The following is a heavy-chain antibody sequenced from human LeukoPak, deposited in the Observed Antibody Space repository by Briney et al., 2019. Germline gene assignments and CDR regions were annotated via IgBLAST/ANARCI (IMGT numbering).Heavy chain of an antibody. CDR1: GFTFSSYW. Sequence: GGSLRLSCAASGFTFSSYWMHWVRQAPGKGLVWVSRINSDGSSTSYADSVKGRFTISRDNAKNTLYLQMNSLKTGDTAVYYCTRHRYGDSGGDFDYWGQGTLVTVSS. J-gene: IGHJ4*02. V-gene: IGHV3-74*01. CDR3: TRHRYGDSGGDFDY. D-gene: IGHD2-21*02. CDR2: INSDGSST.